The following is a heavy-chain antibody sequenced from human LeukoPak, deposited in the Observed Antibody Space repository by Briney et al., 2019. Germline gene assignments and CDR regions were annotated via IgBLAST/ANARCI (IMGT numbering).Heavy chain of an antibody. V-gene: IGHV1-24*01. J-gene: IGHJ4*02. Sequence: GASVKVSCKVSGYTLTELAMHWVRQAPGKGLEWIGGFDPEKGETIYTQQLPGRLTMTEDTSTDTAYMELSSLTSEDTAVYYCATPLGPLGLIPYYFDYWGQGTLVTVSS. CDR3: ATPLGPLGLIPYYFDY. CDR1: GYTLTELA. D-gene: IGHD2-21*01. CDR2: FDPEKGET.